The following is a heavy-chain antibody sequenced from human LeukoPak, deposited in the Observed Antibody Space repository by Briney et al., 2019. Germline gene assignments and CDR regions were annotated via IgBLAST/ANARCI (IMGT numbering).Heavy chain of an antibody. D-gene: IGHD4-23*01. CDR3: ARPRWGYYFDY. V-gene: IGHV3-23*01. CDR2: ISGSGGST. CDR1: GFTFSSYG. J-gene: IGHJ4*02. Sequence: PGGSLRLSCAASGFTFSSYGMHWVRQAPGKGLEWVSAISGSGGSTYYADSVKGRFTISRDNSKNTLYLQMNSLRAEDTAVYYCARPRWGYYFDYWGQGTLVTVSS.